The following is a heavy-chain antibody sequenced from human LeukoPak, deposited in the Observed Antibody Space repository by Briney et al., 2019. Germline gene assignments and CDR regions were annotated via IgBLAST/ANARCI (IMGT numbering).Heavy chain of an antibody. CDR3: ASTYSSGWYNAFDI. V-gene: IGHV1-2*02. CDR2: INPNSGGT. J-gene: IGHJ3*02. D-gene: IGHD6-19*01. CDR1: GYTFTGYY. Sequence: ASVKVSCKASGYTFTGYYMHWVRQAPGRGLEWMGWINPNSGGTNYAQKFQGRVTMTRDTSISTAYMELSRLRSDDTAVYYCASTYSSGWYNAFDIWGQGTMVTVSS.